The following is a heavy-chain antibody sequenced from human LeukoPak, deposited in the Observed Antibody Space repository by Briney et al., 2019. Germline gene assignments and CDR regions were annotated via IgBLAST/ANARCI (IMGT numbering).Heavy chain of an antibody. CDR3: ARRRDLYSGSYYPFDY. CDR2: IYPGDSDA. D-gene: IGHD1-26*01. V-gene: IGHV5-51*01. Sequence: ESLKISCKGSGYSFNSYWIGWVRQMPGKGLKWMGIIYPGDSDARYSPSFQGQVTISADKSISTAYLQWSSLKASDTAMYYCARRRDLYSGSYYPFDYWGQGTPVTVSS. J-gene: IGHJ4*02. CDR1: GYSFNSYW.